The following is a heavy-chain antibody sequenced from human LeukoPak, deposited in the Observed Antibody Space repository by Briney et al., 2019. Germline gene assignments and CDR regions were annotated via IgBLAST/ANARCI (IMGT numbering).Heavy chain of an antibody. CDR3: AKILGGRSGWYDYFDY. D-gene: IGHD6-19*01. V-gene: IGHV3-23*01. Sequence: GSLRLSCAASGFTFSSYAVSWVRQAPGKGLEWVSAISGSGGSTYYADSVKGRFTISRDNSKNTLYLQMNSLRAEDTAVYYCAKILGGRSGWYDYFDYWGQGTLVTVSS. CDR1: GFTFSSYA. CDR2: ISGSGGST. J-gene: IGHJ4*02.